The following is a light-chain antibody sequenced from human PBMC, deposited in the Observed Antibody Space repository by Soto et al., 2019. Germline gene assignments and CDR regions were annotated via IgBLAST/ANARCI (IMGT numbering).Light chain of an antibody. CDR2: EVS. J-gene: IGLJ1*01. CDR3: YSYSYPTSPTRYV. CDR1: SSDIGGYNY. Sequence: QSALTQPASVSGSPGQSITISCTGTSSDIGGYNYVCWYQQHPGKAPKLMIYEVSNRPSGVSNRFSGSKSGNTASLTISGLQAEDEADYYCYSYSYPTSPTRYVFGTGTMLTVL. V-gene: IGLV2-14*01.